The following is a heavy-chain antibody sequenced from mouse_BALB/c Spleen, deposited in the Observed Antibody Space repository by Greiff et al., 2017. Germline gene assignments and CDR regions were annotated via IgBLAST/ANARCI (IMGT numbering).Heavy chain of an antibody. J-gene: IGHJ3*01. D-gene: IGHD1-2*01. V-gene: IGHV5-17*02. Sequence: EVQLVESGGGLVQPGGSRKLSCAASGFTFSSFGMHWVRQAPEKGLEWVAYISSGSSTIYYADTVKGRFTISRDNPKNTLFLQMTSLRSEDTAMYYCARGPITTAAWFAYWGQGTLVTVSA. CDR1: GFTFSSFG. CDR2: ISSGSSTI. CDR3: ARGPITTAAWFAY.